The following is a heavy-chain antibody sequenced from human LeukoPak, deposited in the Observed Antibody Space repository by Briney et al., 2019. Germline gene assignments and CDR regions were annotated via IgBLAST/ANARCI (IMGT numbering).Heavy chain of an antibody. CDR2: IIPIFGTA. CDR1: GYTFTVYY. CDR3: ARAWVRGYSYLDAYYYYGMDV. D-gene: IGHD5-18*01. V-gene: IGHV1-69*13. Sequence: ASVKVSCTASGYTFTVYYMHWVRQAPGQGLEWMGGIIPIFGTANYAQKFQGRVTITADESTSTAYMELSSLRSEDTAVYYCARAWVRGYSYLDAYYYYGMDVWGQGTTVTISS. J-gene: IGHJ6*02.